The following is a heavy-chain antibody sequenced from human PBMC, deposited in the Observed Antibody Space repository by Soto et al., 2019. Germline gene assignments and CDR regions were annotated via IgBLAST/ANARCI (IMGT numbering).Heavy chain of an antibody. V-gene: IGHV3-23*01. D-gene: IGHD3-10*01. CDR2: LSGSGGTT. J-gene: IGHJ4*02. Sequence: EVQLLESGGGLVQPGGSLRLSCSTSGFTFNTYAMNWVRQAPGKGLEWVSALSGSGGTTYYPDSVRGRFTISRDNSRNTLFLQMNSLRAEDTALYYCAKQRAGYGAGSDTYYFDFWGQGTLVTVSS. CDR3: AKQRAGYGAGSDTYYFDF. CDR1: GFTFNTYA.